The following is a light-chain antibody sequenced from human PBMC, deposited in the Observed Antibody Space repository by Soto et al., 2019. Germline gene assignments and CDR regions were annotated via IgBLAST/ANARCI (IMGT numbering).Light chain of an antibody. V-gene: IGKV3-15*01. CDR1: EILSSTY. J-gene: IGKJ1*01. CDR2: GAS. Sequence: LTQSPGTLSRSPGETATLSCRATEILSSTYMAWYQQKPGQAPRLLIYGASTRATGIPARFSGSGSGTEFTLTISSLQSEDFAVYYCQQYNNWPRTFGQGTKVDIK. CDR3: QQYNNWPRT.